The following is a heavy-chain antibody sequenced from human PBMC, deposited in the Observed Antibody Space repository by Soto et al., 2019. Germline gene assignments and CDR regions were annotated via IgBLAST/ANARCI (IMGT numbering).Heavy chain of an antibody. V-gene: IGHV1-58*01. CDR2: IVVGSGNT. Sequence: SVKVSCKASGFTFTSSAVQWVRQARGQRLEWIGWIVVGSGNTNYAQKFQERVTITRDMSTSTAYMELSSLRSEDTAVYYCAADRYYDSSGYYNWFDPWGQGTLVTVSS. CDR1: GFTFTSSA. J-gene: IGHJ5*02. CDR3: AADRYYDSSGYYNWFDP. D-gene: IGHD3-22*01.